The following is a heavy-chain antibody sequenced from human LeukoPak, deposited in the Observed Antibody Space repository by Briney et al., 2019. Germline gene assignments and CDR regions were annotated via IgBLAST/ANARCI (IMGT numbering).Heavy chain of an antibody. CDR2: IKQDGSEK. CDR3: ARGGRVVVAYMDV. CDR1: GFTFSSYW. V-gene: IGHV3-7*01. J-gene: IGHJ6*03. Sequence: PGGSLRLSCAASGFTFSSYWMSWVRQAPGKGLEWVANIKQDGSEKYYVDSVKGRFTISRDNAKNSLYLQMNSLRAEDTAVYYCARGGRVVVAYMDVWGKGTTVTVSS. D-gene: IGHD3-3*01.